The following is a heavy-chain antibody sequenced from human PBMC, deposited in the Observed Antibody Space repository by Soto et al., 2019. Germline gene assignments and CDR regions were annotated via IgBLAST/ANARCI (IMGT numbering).Heavy chain of an antibody. D-gene: IGHD1-7*01. J-gene: IGHJ4*02. CDR1: GGSFTSNNW. V-gene: IGHV4-4*02. CDR2: IYRTGST. Sequence: GPGPFPPSETLSLTCAVSGGSFTSNNWWTWVRQPPGQGLEWIGEIYRTGSTNYNPSLKSRVTISLDKSENQFSLKVTSLTAADTAVYYCASRDPGTSVDYWGQGTLVTVSS. CDR3: ASRDPGTSVDY.